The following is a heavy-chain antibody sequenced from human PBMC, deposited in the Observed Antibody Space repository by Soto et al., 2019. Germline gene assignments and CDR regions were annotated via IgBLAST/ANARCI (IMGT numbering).Heavy chain of an antibody. J-gene: IGHJ5*02. V-gene: IGHV4-39*01. CDR2: ISYSGST. Sequence: SEPRSLTCIGSGGSISSSSYYWRWIREPPGKGLEWIVSISYSGSTCYNPSLKSRVTISVDTSRNQFSLKLSSVTAADTAVFYCARHRARNWFDPWGQVTLVTVS. CDR1: GGSISSSSYY. D-gene: IGHD6-6*01. CDR3: ARHRARNWFDP.